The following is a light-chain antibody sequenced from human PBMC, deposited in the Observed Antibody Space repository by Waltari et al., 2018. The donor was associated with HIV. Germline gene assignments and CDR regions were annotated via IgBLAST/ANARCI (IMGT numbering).Light chain of an antibody. J-gene: IGLJ1*01. Sequence: SSELTQDPAVSVALGQTVRITCQGASLRKYSANWYQQKPGQAPVVVMYGKDNRPSGIPARFSGSSSGNTGSLTITGAQAEDEADYYCESRHSNDKHHVFGTGTKVTV. V-gene: IGLV3-19*01. CDR1: SLRKYS. CDR2: GKD. CDR3: ESRHSNDKHHV.